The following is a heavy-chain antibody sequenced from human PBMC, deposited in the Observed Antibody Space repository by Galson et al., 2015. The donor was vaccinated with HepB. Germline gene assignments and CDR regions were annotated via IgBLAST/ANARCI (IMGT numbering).Heavy chain of an antibody. CDR2: IVPILGIT. J-gene: IGHJ4*02. D-gene: IGHD1-26*01. Sequence: SVKVSCKASGVTFSSCAISWVRQAPGQGLEWMGGIVPILGITNYAQKFQGRVTMTADKSTSTAYMELSSLRSEDTAVYYCARGPQLDGSYYIPHPFDYWGQGTLVTVSS. CDR3: ARGPQLDGSYYIPHPFDY. CDR1: GVTFSSCA. V-gene: IGHV1-69*10.